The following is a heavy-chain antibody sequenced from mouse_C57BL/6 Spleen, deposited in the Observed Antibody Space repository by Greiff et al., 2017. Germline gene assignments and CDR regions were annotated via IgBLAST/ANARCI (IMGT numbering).Heavy chain of an antibody. J-gene: IGHJ2*01. Sequence: EVQLVESGGGLVKPGGSLKLSCAASGFTFSSYTMSWVRQTPEKRLEWVATISGGGGNTYYPDSVEGRFTISRDNAKNTLYLQMSSLRSEDTALYYCARLDSSGPRSFFFDYWGQGTTLTVSS. V-gene: IGHV5-9*01. D-gene: IGHD3-2*02. CDR3: ARLDSSGPRSFFFDY. CDR1: GFTFSSYT. CDR2: ISGGGGNT.